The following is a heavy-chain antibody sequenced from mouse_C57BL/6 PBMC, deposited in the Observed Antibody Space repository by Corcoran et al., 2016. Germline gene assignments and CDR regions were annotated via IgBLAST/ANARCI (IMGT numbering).Heavy chain of an antibody. CDR3: ARYHYGSSYVLWYFDV. V-gene: IGHV9-3*01. CDR2: INPYSGVP. J-gene: IGHJ1*03. D-gene: IGHD1-1*01. CDR1: GYTFTTYG. Sequence: QNQLVQSGPELKKPGGTVKISCKASGYTFTTYGMSWVQQAPGKGLKGMGWINPYSGVPTYADDFKGRFAFSLETSASTAYLQINNLNNEDTATYFCARYHYGSSYVLWYFDVWGTGTTVTVSS.